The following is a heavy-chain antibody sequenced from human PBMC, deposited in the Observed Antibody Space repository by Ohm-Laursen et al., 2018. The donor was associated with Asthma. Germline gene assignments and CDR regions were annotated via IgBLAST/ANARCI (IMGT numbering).Heavy chain of an antibody. V-gene: IGHV3-21*01. Sequence: GSLRLSCTASGYSFSLYSIHWIRQAPGKGLQWVASISTASTFIYYADSVKGRFTISRNNAKNSLYLQMNNLRAEDAAIYYCAREWGGMDVWGQGTTVTVSS. CDR3: AREWGGMDV. CDR2: ISTASTFI. D-gene: IGHD3-16*01. CDR1: GYSFSLYS. J-gene: IGHJ6*02.